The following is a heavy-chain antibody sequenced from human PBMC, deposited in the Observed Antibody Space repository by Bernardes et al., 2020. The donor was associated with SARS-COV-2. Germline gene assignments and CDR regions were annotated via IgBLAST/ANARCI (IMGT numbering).Heavy chain of an antibody. V-gene: IGHV3-21*01. D-gene: IGHD3-10*01. Sequence: GGSLRLSCAASGFTFSSYSMNWVRQAPGKGLEWVSSISSSSSYIYYADSVKGRFTISRDNAKNSLYLQMNSLRAEDTAVYYCAGPRPMVRGVTKDYWGQGTLVTVSS. CDR3: AGPRPMVRGVTKDY. J-gene: IGHJ4*02. CDR2: ISSSSSYI. CDR1: GFTFSSYS.